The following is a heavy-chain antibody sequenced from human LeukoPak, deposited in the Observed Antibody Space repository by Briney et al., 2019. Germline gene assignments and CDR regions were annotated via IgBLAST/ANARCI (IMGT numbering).Heavy chain of an antibody. D-gene: IGHD3-10*01. CDR2: VNPNSGVT. Sequence: ASVKVSCKASGYTFTGYYVHWVRQAPGQGLEWMGWVNPNSGVTNYAQKFQGRVTMTRDTSISTAYMELSSLRFDDTAVYYCARVGAYGSGSYLVYWGQGSLVTVSS. CDR3: ARVGAYGSGSYLVY. V-gene: IGHV1-2*02. J-gene: IGHJ4*02. CDR1: GYTFTGYY.